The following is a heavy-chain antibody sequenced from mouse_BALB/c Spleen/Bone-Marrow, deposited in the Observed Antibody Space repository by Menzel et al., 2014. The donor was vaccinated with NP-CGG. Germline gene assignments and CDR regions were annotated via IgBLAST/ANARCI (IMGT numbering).Heavy chain of an antibody. Sequence: VQVVESGPELVKPGASVRISCKASGYIFTSYCIYWVKQRPGQGLEWIGWIYPGNVNTKYNEKFKGKATLTADKSSSTAYMQLSSLTSEDSAVYFCARDYYGYGGFAYWGQGTLVTVSA. CDR2: IYPGNVNT. V-gene: IGHV1S56*01. CDR3: ARDYYGYGGFAY. D-gene: IGHD1-2*01. J-gene: IGHJ3*01. CDR1: GYIFTSYC.